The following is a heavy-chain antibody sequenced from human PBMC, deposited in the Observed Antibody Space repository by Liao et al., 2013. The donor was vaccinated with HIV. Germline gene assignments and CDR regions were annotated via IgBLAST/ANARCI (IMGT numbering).Heavy chain of an antibody. V-gene: IGHV4-34*01. D-gene: IGHD3-22*01. CDR3: ARVDYDSSGYYVWYFDL. CDR1: GGSFSGYY. Sequence: QVQLQQWGAGLLKPSETLSLTCAVYGGSFSGYYWSWIRQPPGKGLEWIGEINHSGSTNYNPSLKSRVTISVDTSKNQFSLKLSSVTAADTAVYYCARVDYDSSGYYVWYFDLWGRGTLVTVSS. CDR2: INHSGST. J-gene: IGHJ2*01.